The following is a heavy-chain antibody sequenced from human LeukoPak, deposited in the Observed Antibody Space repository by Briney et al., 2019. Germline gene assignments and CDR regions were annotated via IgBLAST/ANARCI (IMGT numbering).Heavy chain of an antibody. CDR2: IYYSGST. CDR3: ARDLRWELIPWFDP. CDR1: GGSISSYY. V-gene: IGHV4-59*01. Sequence: PSETLSLTCTVSGGSISSYYWSWIRQPPGKGLEWIGYIYYSGSTNYSPSLKSRVTISVDTSKNQFSLKLSSVTAADTAVYYCARDLRWELIPWFDPWGQGTLVTVSS. J-gene: IGHJ5*02. D-gene: IGHD1-26*01.